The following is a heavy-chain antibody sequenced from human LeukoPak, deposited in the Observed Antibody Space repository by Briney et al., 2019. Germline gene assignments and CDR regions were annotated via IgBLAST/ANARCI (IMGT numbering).Heavy chain of an antibody. CDR2: IYWDDDK. J-gene: IGHJ1*01. V-gene: IGHV2-5*02. D-gene: IGHD1-26*01. Sequence: SGPTLVNPTQTLTLTCTFSGFSLSTSGVGVGWIRQPPGKALEWLALIYWDDDKRYSPSLKSRLTITKDTSKNQVVLTMTNMDPVDTATYYCARTSGSPTLAEYFQHWGQGTLVTVSP. CDR3: ARTSGSPTLAEYFQH. CDR1: GFSLSTSGVG.